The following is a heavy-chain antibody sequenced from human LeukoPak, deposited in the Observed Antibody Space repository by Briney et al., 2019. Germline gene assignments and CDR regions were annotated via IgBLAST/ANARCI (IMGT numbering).Heavy chain of an antibody. CDR2: IKQDGSEK. V-gene: IGHV3-7*01. J-gene: IGHJ4*02. Sequence: GGSLRLSCAASGFTFSSYWMSWVRQAPGKGLVWVANIKQDGSEKYYVDSVKGRFTISRDNAKNSLYLQMNSLRAEDTAVYYCARDARYFDWLLSRYFDYWGQGTLVTVSS. CDR3: ARDARYFDWLLSRYFDY. D-gene: IGHD3-9*01. CDR1: GFTFSSYW.